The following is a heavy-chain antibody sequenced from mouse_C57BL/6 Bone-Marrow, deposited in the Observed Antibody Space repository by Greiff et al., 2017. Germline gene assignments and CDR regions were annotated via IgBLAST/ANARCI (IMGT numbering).Heavy chain of an antibody. CDR1: GYTFTSYW. J-gene: IGHJ1*03. CDR3: ARWLPGYWYLDV. CDR2: IYPGGGYT. Sequence: QVQLQQSGAELIKPGASVKLSCKASGYTFTSYWIGWVKQRPGHGLEWIGEIYPGGGYTNYNEKFKGKATLTADTSSNTAYMQFSSLTTEDSAIYYCARWLPGYWYLDVWGTGTTVTVSS. D-gene: IGHD4-1*01. V-gene: IGHV1-63*01.